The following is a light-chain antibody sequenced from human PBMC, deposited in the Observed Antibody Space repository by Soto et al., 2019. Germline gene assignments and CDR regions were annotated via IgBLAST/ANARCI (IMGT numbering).Light chain of an antibody. CDR1: QDIGRS. CDR2: GAS. Sequence: DIQMTQSPSSLSTYVGDRVTITCRASQDIGRSLAWYQQKPGKLPNLLIYGASTLQSGVPSRFSGSGSGTYFTLTISSLRPDDVASYYCQKYNSAPFTFGPGTKVDLK. CDR3: QKYNSAPFT. V-gene: IGKV1-27*01. J-gene: IGKJ3*01.